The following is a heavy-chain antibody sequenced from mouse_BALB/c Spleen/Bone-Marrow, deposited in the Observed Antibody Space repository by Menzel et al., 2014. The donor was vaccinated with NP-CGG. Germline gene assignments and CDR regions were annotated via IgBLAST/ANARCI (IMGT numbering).Heavy chain of an antibody. D-gene: IGHD2-4*01. Sequence: EVKLMESGGGLVQPQGSLKLSCAASGFTFNIYAMNWVRQAPRKGLEWVARISSKSTNYTTCYADSVKDRFTISSDDSQSMPYLQMSSLKTEDTAIYYCVRQDYDYPKDSWGQGTSVTASS. V-gene: IGHV10-1*01. J-gene: IGHJ4*01. CDR3: VRQDYDYPKDS. CDR1: GFTFNIYA. CDR2: ISSKSTNYTT.